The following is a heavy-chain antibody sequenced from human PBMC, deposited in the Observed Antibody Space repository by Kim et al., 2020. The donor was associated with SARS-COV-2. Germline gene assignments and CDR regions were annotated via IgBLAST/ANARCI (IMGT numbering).Heavy chain of an antibody. D-gene: IGHD3-10*01. V-gene: IGHV4-34*01. CDR1: GGSFSGYY. CDR3: ARGRMGKESMWFGDPEARFNY. J-gene: IGHJ4*02. CDR2: INHSGST. Sequence: ETLSLTCAVYGGSFSGYYWSWIRQPPGKGLEWIGEINHSGSTNYNPSLKSRVTISVDTSKNQYSLKLSSVTAADTAVYYCARGRMGKESMWFGDPEARFNYWGQGTLVTVSS.